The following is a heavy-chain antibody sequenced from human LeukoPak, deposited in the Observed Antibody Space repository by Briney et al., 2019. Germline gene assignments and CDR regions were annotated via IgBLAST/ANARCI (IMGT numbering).Heavy chain of an antibody. D-gene: IGHD6-19*01. V-gene: IGHV3-48*03. CDR3: ARTVAVAGLYYFDY. CDR1: GFTFSSYE. CDR2: ISSSGSTI. Sequence: GGSLRLSCAASGFTFSSYEMNWVRQAPGKGLEWVSYISSSGSTIYYADSVKGRFTISRGNAKNSLYLQMNSLRAEDTAVYYCARTVAVAGLYYFDYWGQGTLVTVSS. J-gene: IGHJ4*02.